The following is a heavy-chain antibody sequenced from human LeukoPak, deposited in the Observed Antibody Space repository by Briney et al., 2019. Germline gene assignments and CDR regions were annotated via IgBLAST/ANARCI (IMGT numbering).Heavy chain of an antibody. CDR3: ARGPEFDP. V-gene: IGHV4-30-2*01. CDR2: IYHSGST. J-gene: IGHJ5*02. CDR1: GGSISSGGYS. Sequence: PSETLSLTCAVSGGSISSGGYSWSWIRQPPGKGLEWIGYIYHSGSTYYNPSLKSRVTISVDRSKNQFSLKLSSVTAADTAVYYCARGPEFDPWGQGTLVTVSS. D-gene: IGHD1-14*01.